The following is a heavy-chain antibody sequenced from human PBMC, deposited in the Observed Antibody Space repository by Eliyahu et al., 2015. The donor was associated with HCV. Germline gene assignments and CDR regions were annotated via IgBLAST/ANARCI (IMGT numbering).Heavy chain of an antibody. CDR1: GXXXXGNY. J-gene: IGHJ4*02. CDR2: TXPAGDT. V-gene: IGHV3-66*02. CDR3: ARGAREYTDSWFYFDS. Sequence: EVQLVESGGGLVQPGGSLRLSCVASGXXXXGNYMVWVRQAPGKGLEWVSSTXPAGDTYYADSVKGRFTTSRDNSRNTLNVQMNSLRDDDTAVYYCARGAREYTDSWFYFDSWGPGTLVTVSS. D-gene: IGHD6-13*01.